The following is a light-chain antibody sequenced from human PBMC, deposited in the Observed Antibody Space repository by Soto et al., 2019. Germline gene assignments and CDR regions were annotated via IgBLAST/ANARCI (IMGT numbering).Light chain of an antibody. J-gene: IGKJ3*01. CDR1: QSISSY. CDR2: AAS. Sequence: DLQMTQSPSSLSASVGDRVTITCRASQSISSYLNWYQQKPGKAPKLLIYAASSLQSGVPSRFSGSGSWTDFTLTISSLQPEDFATYYCQQSYSTLFTFGPGTKVDIK. V-gene: IGKV1-39*01. CDR3: QQSYSTLFT.